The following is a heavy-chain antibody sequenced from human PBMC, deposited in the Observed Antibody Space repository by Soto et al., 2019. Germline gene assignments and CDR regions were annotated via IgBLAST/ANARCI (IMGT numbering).Heavy chain of an antibody. D-gene: IGHD3-16*02. V-gene: IGHV3-23*01. J-gene: IGHJ4*02. CDR2: ISVSGGST. CDR3: AREASSRYYFEY. CDR1: GFTFSSYA. Sequence: GGSLRLSCAASGFTFSSYAMGWVRQAQGKGLEWVSSISVSGGSTNYADYVKGRFTISRDNSKTTLYLQMNSLRAEDTAVYYCAREASSRYYFEYWGRGT.